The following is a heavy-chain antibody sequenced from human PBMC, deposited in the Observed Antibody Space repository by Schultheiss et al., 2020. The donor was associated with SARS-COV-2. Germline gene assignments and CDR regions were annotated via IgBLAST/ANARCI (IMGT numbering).Heavy chain of an antibody. CDR1: GFTFSSYA. D-gene: IGHD5-18*01. CDR3: ARDLVQIWFNIGTFDM. J-gene: IGHJ3*02. V-gene: IGHV3-33*08. CDR2: MWRDGIKT. Sequence: GGSLRLSCAASGFTFSSYAMHWVRQAPGNGLEWVAIMWRDGIKTNHADSVKGRFTISRDNSKNTLYLQMNTLRVEDTAMYYCARDLVQIWFNIGTFDMWGQGTMVTVSS.